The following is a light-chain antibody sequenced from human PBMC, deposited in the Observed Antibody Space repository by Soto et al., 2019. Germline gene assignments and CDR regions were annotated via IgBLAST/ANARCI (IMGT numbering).Light chain of an antibody. CDR3: QQYGNSPPYT. CDR1: QTTSDSY. CDR2: DTS. V-gene: IGKV3-20*01. Sequence: EIVLTQSPGTLSLSPGERATLSCRASQTTSDSYLGWYQQKPGQAPRLLIYDTSNRATGIPGRFSGSGSGTDFTLTISRLEPEDFAVYYCQQYGNSPPYTFGQGTTLEI. J-gene: IGKJ2*01.